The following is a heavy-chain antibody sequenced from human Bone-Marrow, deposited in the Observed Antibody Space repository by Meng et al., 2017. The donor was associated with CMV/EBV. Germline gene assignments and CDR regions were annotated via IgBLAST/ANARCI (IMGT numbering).Heavy chain of an antibody. Sequence: GGSLRLSCAASGFTFSSYSMNWVRQAPGKGLEWVSSISSSSSYIYYADSVKGRFTISRDNAKNSLYLQMNSLRAEDTAVYYRARGGSIAARPGDYWGQGTLATVPS. CDR1: GFTFSSYS. V-gene: IGHV3-21*01. D-gene: IGHD6-6*01. J-gene: IGHJ4*02. CDR3: ARGGSIAARPGDY. CDR2: ISSSSSYI.